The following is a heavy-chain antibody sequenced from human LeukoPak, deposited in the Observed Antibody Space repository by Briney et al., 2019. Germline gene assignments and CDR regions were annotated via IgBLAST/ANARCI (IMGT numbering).Heavy chain of an antibody. CDR2: ISYDGSNK. D-gene: IGHD5-18*01. CDR3: VRDRSYGAFDY. Sequence: PGGSLRLSCAASGFTFSSYGMHWVRQAPGKGLEWVAVISYDGSNKYYADSVKGRFTISRDNSKNTLYLQMNSLRAEDTAFYHCVRDRSYGAFDYWGQGTLVTVSS. CDR1: GFTFSSYG. V-gene: IGHV3-30*03. J-gene: IGHJ4*02.